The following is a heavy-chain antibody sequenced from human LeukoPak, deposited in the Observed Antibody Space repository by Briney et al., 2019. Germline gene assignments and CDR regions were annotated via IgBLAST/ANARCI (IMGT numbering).Heavy chain of an antibody. CDR3: ARDRSGEGTYGWGSYFPGWFDP. CDR1: GGSISGSSHY. Sequence: SETLSLTCTVSGGSISGSSHYWAWIRQPPGKGLEWIGHFYYGGSTYYNPSLKSRVTKSVDTSKNQFSVKLTSVTAADTAVYYWARDRSGEGTYGWGSYFPGWFDPWAREPWSPSP. CDR2: FYYGGST. J-gene: IGHJ5*02. D-gene: IGHD3-10*01. V-gene: IGHV4-39*07.